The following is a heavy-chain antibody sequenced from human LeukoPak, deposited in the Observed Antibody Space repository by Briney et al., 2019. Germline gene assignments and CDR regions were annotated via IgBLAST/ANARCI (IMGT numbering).Heavy chain of an antibody. CDR2: ISSSSSYI. Sequence: GGSLRLSCAASGFTFSSYSMNWVRQAPGKGLEWVSSISSSSSYIYYADSVKGRFTISRDNAKNSLYLQMNSLRAEDTAVYYCARGRVGAAGKGEDYWGQGTLVTVSS. CDR1: GFTFSSYS. V-gene: IGHV3-21*01. CDR3: ARGRVGAAGKGEDY. J-gene: IGHJ4*02. D-gene: IGHD6-13*01.